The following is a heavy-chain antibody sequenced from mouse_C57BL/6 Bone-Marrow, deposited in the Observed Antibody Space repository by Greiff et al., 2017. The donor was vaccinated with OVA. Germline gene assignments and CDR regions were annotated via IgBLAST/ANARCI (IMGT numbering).Heavy chain of an antibody. V-gene: IGHV1-59*01. CDR1: GYTFTSYW. Sequence: QVQLQQPGAELVRPGTSVKLSCKASGYTFTSYWMHWVKQRPGQGLEWIGVIDPSDSYTNYNQKFKGKATLTVDTSSSTAYMQLGSLTSEDSAVYYCASDFDYWGQGTTLTVSS. J-gene: IGHJ2*01. CDR2: IDPSDSYT. CDR3: ASDFDY.